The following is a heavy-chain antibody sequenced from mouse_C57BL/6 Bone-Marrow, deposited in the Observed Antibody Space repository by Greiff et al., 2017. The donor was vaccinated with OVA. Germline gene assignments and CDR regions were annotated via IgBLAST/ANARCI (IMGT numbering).Heavy chain of an antibody. Sequence: EVQLQQSGPELVKPGASVKISCKASGYTFTDYYMNWVKQSHGKSLEWIGDINPNNGGTSYNQKFKGKATLTVDKSSSTAYMELRSLTSEDSAVYYCARGVLRGDLFADWGQGTLVTVSA. CDR1: GYTFTDYY. V-gene: IGHV1-26*01. J-gene: IGHJ3*01. D-gene: IGHD1-1*01. CDR3: ARGVLRGDLFAD. CDR2: INPNNGGT.